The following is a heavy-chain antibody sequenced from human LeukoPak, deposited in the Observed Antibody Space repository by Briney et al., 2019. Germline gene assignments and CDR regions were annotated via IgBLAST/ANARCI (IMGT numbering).Heavy chain of an antibody. Sequence: PGGSLRLSCAASGFTFSSYAMSWVRQAPGKGLEWVSAISGSGGSTYYADSVRGRFTISRDNSKNTLYLQMNSLRAEDTALYHCASDISSGGYDFWSAQHYYYMDVWGKGTTVTVSS. CDR1: GFTFSSYA. CDR3: ASDISSGGYDFWSAQHYYYMDV. CDR2: ISGSGGST. D-gene: IGHD3-3*01. V-gene: IGHV3-23*01. J-gene: IGHJ6*03.